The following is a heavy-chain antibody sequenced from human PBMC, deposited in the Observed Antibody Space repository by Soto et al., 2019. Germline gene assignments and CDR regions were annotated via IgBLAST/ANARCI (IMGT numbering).Heavy chain of an antibody. CDR1: GCSISSYY. CDR3: ARVDSGGYYGMDV. V-gene: IGHV4-59*01. Sequence: XETLSLTCTVSGCSISSYYWSWIRQPPGKGLEWIGYIYYSGSTNYNPSLKSRVTISVDTSKNQFSLKLSSVTAADTAVYYCARVDSGGYYGMDVWGQGTTATVSS. J-gene: IGHJ6*02. D-gene: IGHD3-10*01. CDR2: IYYSGST.